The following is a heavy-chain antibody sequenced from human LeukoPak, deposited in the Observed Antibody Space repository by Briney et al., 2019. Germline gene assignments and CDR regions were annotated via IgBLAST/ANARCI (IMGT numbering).Heavy chain of an antibody. V-gene: IGHV3-33*01. CDR3: ARDDGVGVTAIVY. CDR2: IWYDGSNK. CDR1: GFTFSSYG. J-gene: IGHJ4*02. Sequence: GGSLRLSCAASGFTFSSYGMHWVRQAPGEGLEWVAVIWYDGSNKYYADSVKGRFTISRDNSKNTLYLQMNSLRAEDTAVYYCARDDGVGVTAIVYWGQGTLVTVSS. D-gene: IGHD2-21*02.